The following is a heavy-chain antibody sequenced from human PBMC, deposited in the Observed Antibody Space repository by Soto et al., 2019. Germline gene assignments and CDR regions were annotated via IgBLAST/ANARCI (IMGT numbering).Heavy chain of an antibody. CDR3: AREAPSGITFPFDY. CDR2: INHSGST. D-gene: IGHD6-13*01. CDR1: GGSFSGYY. V-gene: IGHV4-34*01. Sequence: ETLSLTCAVYGGSFSGYYWSWIRQPPGKGLEWIGEINHSGSTNYNPSLKSRVTISVDTSKNQFSLKLSSVTAADTAVYYCAREAPSGITFPFDYWGQGTLVTVSS. J-gene: IGHJ4*02.